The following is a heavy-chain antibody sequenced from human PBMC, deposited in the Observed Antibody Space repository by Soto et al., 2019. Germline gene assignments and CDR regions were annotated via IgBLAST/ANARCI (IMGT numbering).Heavy chain of an antibody. CDR3: ATENSVVFGMAPPSWYLAL. Sequence: CAVSGGVLKNGDYHAGWLRPVPGKNLEWIGYIYYSGSTYVNPSLKSRLSMSLDTSKKQFSLKMTSATAADTAVYYCATENSVVFGMAPPSWYLALWVR. D-gene: IGHD3-3*01. J-gene: IGHJ2*01. V-gene: IGHV4-30-4*01. CDR2: IYYSGST. CDR1: GGVLKNGDYH.